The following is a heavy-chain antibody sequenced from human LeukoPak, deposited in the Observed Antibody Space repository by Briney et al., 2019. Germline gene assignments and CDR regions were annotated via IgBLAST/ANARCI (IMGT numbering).Heavy chain of an antibody. CDR2: IYHSGST. D-gene: IGHD3-10*01. CDR1: GGSISSGGYY. CDR3: ARDAPSYGSGYNWFDP. Sequence: PSETLSLTCTVSGGSISSGGYYWSWIRQPPGKGLEWIGYIYHSGSTYYNPSLKSRVTISVDTSKNQFSLRLSSVTAADTAVYYCARDAPSYGSGYNWFDPWGQGTLVTVSS. V-gene: IGHV4-61*08. J-gene: IGHJ5*02.